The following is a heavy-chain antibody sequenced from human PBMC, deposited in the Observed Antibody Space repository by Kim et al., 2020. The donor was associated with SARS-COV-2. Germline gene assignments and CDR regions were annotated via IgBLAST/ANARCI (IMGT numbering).Heavy chain of an antibody. CDR1: GGSISSGGYS. CDR2: IYHSGST. D-gene: IGHD3-10*01. J-gene: IGHJ3*02. Sequence: SETLSLTCAVAGGSISSGGYSWSWIRQPPGKGLEWIGYIYHSGSTYYNPSLKSRVTISVDRSKNQFSLKLSSVTAADTAVYYCASAYYYGSGRPDAFDIWGQGTMVTVSS. V-gene: IGHV4-30-2*01. CDR3: ASAYYYGSGRPDAFDI.